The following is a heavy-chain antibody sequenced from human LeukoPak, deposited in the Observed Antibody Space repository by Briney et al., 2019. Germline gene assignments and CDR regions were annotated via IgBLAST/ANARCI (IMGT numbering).Heavy chain of an antibody. J-gene: IGHJ4*02. CDR3: ASLIAARPDFDY. V-gene: IGHV4-34*01. CDR1: GGSFSGYY. D-gene: IGHD6-6*01. Sequence: SETLSLTCAVYGGSFSGYYWSWIRQPPGKGLEWIGEINHSGSTNYNPSLKSRVTISVDTSKNQFSLKLSSVTAADTAVYYCASLIAARPDFDYWGQGTLVTVSS. CDR2: INHSGST.